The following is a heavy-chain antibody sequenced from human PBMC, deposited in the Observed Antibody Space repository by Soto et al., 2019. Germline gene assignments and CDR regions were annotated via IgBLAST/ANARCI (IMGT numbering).Heavy chain of an antibody. CDR3: ARLGLHLGEFVPVAFDI. CDR2: IYYSGST. CDR1: GGSISSSSYY. V-gene: IGHV4-39*01. J-gene: IGHJ3*02. D-gene: IGHD3-16*01. Sequence: SETLSLTCTVSGGSISSSSYYWGWIRQPPGKGLEWIGSIYYSGSTYYNPSLKSRVTISVDTSKNQFSLKLSSVTAADTAVYYCARLGLHLGEFVPVAFDIWGQGTMVTVSS.